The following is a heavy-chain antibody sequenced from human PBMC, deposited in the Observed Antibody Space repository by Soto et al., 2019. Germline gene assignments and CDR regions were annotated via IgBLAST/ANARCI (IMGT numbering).Heavy chain of an antibody. CDR2: IIPIFGTA. CDR1: GGTFSSYA. J-gene: IGHJ5*02. D-gene: IGHD1-1*01. V-gene: IGHV1-69*12. Sequence: QVQLVQSGAAVKKPGSSVKVSCKASGGTFSSYAISWVRQAPGQGLEWMGGIIPIFGTANYEQKFQGRVTSHADESTSTAYMELSRLRSEDTAVYYCARGQIGLRNDVEWFDPWGQGTLVTVSS. CDR3: ARGQIGLRNDVEWFDP.